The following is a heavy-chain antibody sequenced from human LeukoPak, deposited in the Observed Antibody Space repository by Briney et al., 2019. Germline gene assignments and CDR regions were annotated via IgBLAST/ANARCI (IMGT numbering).Heavy chain of an antibody. CDR1: GFTFSSYA. V-gene: IGHV3-30*04. D-gene: IGHD3-22*01. Sequence: GRSLRLSCAASGFTFSSYAMHWVRQAPGKGLEWVAVISYDGSNKYYADSVKGRFTISRDNSKNTLYLRMNSLRAEDTAVYYCAREYYYDSSGYYYWGQGTLVTVSS. CDR3: AREYYYDSSGYYY. CDR2: ISYDGSNK. J-gene: IGHJ4*02.